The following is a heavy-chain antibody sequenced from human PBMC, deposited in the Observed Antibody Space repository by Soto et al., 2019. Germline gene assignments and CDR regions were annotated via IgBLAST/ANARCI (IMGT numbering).Heavy chain of an antibody. V-gene: IGHV3-30*18. Sequence: GGSLRLSCAASGFTFSSYGMHWVRQAPGKGLEWVAVISYDGSNKYYADSVKGRFTISRDNSKNTLYLQMNSLRAEDTAVYYCAKDDPPGGMDVWGQGTTVTVSS. J-gene: IGHJ6*02. CDR2: ISYDGSNK. CDR3: AKDDPPGGMDV. CDR1: GFTFSSYG.